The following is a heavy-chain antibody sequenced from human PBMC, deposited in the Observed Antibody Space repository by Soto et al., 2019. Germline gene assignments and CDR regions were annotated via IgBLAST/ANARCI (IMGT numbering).Heavy chain of an antibody. CDR1: GFSFTPYW. J-gene: IGHJ4*02. V-gene: IGHV5-51*01. D-gene: IGHD4-17*01. CDR3: ARPSRVDDYGVYGFINY. CDR2: VYPSDAQT. Sequence: PGESLNIPGRGSGFSFTPYWIGWVRQMPGKGLEWMGIVYPSDAQTRYSPSFQGQVTISADKSINTAYLQWSSLKASDTAMYCCARPSRVDDYGVYGFINYWGQGTLVTVSS.